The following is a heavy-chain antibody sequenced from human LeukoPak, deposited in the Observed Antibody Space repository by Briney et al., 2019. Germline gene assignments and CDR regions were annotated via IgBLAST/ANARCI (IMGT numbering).Heavy chain of an antibody. Sequence: HSGGSLRLSCVAFGFTFRNYWMSWVRQAPGKGLERVVNIKLDGGEKYYVDSVKGRFTISRDNAKNSLYLQMNSLRAEDTAVYYCARYSSSWLLGSGYYYYYYMDVWGKGTTVTISS. CDR3: ARYSSSWLLGSGYYYYYYMDV. CDR2: IKLDGGEK. D-gene: IGHD6-13*01. J-gene: IGHJ6*03. V-gene: IGHV3-7*01. CDR1: GFTFRNYW.